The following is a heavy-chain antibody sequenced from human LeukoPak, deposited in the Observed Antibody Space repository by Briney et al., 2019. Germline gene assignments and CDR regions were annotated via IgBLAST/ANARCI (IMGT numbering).Heavy chain of an antibody. CDR1: GGSISSSSYY. V-gene: IGHV4-39*01. CDR2: IYYSGST. J-gene: IGHJ4*02. CDR3: ALNPYCGGDCYIDY. D-gene: IGHD2-21*02. Sequence: PSETLSLTCTVSGGSISSSSYYWGWLRQPPGKGLEWIGSIYYSGSTYYNPSLKSRVTISVDTSKNQFSLKLSSVTAADTAVYYCALNPYCGGDCYIDYWGQGTLVTVSS.